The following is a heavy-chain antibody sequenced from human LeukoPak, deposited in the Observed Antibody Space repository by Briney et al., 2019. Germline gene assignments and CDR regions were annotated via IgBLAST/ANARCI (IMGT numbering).Heavy chain of an antibody. CDR1: GFTFSSYW. Sequence: PGGSLRLSCAASGFTFSSYWMSWVRQAPGKGLEWVANIKQDGSGKYYVDSVKGRFTISRDNAKNSLYLQMNSLRAEDTAVYYCARLQWLVYDYFDYWGQGTLVTVSS. D-gene: IGHD6-19*01. CDR3: ARLQWLVYDYFDY. J-gene: IGHJ4*02. CDR2: IKQDGSGK. V-gene: IGHV3-7*01.